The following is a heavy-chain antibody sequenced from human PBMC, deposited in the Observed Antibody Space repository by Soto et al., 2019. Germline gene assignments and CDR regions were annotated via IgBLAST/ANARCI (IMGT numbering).Heavy chain of an antibody. Sequence: QVQLVQSGAEVKKPGSSVKVSCKASGGTFSSYAISWVRQAPGQGLEWMGGIIPIFGTANYAPTFQGRVTITADEATSTAYMELSSLRSEDTAVYYCAREGYGAMVTDYWGQGTLVTVSS. D-gene: IGHD5-18*01. J-gene: IGHJ4*02. CDR3: AREGYGAMVTDY. V-gene: IGHV1-69*12. CDR1: GGTFSSYA. CDR2: IIPIFGTA.